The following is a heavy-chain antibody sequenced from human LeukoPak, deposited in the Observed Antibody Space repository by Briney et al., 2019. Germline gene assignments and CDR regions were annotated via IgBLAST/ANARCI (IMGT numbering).Heavy chain of an antibody. CDR3: ARESLAGEYFQH. Sequence: PSETLSLTCTVSGGSISSGDYYWSWIRQPPGKGLEWIGYIYYSGSTNYNPSLKSRVTISVDTSKNQFSLKLSSVTAADTAVYYCARESLAGEYFQHWGQGTLVTVSS. CDR1: GGSISSGDYY. CDR2: IYYSGST. V-gene: IGHV4-61*08. J-gene: IGHJ1*01.